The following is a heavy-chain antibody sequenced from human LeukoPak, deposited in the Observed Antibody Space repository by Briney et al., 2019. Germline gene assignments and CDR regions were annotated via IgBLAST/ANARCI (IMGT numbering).Heavy chain of an antibody. CDR3: ARYVWGSYPTFEDY. Sequence: SENLSLTCTVSGGSSSSGDYYWNWLRQPPGKGLEWIGYIYNSGSTNYSPSLKSRVTISVDTSKNQFSLKLSSVTAAETAVYYCARYVWGSYPTFEDYWGQGTLVTVSS. V-gene: IGHV4-61*08. CDR2: IYNSGST. CDR1: GGSSSSGDYY. J-gene: IGHJ4*02. D-gene: IGHD3-16*02.